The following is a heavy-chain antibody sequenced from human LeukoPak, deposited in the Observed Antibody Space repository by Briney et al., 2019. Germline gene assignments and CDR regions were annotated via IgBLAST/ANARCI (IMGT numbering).Heavy chain of an antibody. CDR3: AKDLGGYGRTGTDY. CDR1: GFTFSSYG. J-gene: IGHJ4*02. D-gene: IGHD1-14*01. V-gene: IGHV3-30*18. Sequence: PGGSLRLSCAASGFTFSSYGMHWVRQAPGKGLEWVAVISYDGSNKYYADSVKGRFTISRDNSKNTLYLQMNSLRAEDTAVYYCAKDLGGYGRTGTDYWGQGTLVTVSS. CDR2: ISYDGSNK.